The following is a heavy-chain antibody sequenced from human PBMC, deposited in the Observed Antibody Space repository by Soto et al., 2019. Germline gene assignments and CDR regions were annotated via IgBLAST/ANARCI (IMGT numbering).Heavy chain of an antibody. Sequence: GGSLRLSCAASGFTFSSYAMSWVRQAPGKGLEWVSAISGSGGSTYYADSVKGRFSISRDNSKNTLYLQMNSLRAEDTAVYYCAKDHSSSWFSGYWGQGTLVTVSS. D-gene: IGHD6-13*01. CDR3: AKDHSSSWFSGY. J-gene: IGHJ4*02. CDR2: ISGSGGST. V-gene: IGHV3-23*01. CDR1: GFTFSSYA.